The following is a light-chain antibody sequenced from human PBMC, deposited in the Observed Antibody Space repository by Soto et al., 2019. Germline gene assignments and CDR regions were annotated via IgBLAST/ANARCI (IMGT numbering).Light chain of an antibody. CDR1: QSVSID. CDR2: GAS. V-gene: IGKV3-15*01. CDR3: QQYGRSWT. Sequence: EIVMRQSPDTLSVSPGERSTLSCRASQSVSIDLAWYQQTPGQAPRLLIYGASTRATGIPARFSGSGSGTDFTLTISRLEPEDFAVYYCQQYGRSWTFGQGTKVDI. J-gene: IGKJ1*01.